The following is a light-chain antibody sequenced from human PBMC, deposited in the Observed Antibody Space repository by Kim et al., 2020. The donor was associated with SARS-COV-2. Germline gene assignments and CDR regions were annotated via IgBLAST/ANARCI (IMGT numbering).Light chain of an antibody. V-gene: IGLV1-51*01. CDR3: ATWDSSLSVGV. J-gene: IGLJ3*02. CDR1: SSNIGNNY. Sequence: QSVLTQPPSVSAAPGQKVSIPCSGGSSNIGNNYVSWYQQFPGTAPKLLIYDNNKRPSGIPDRFSGSKSGTSATLGITGLQTGDEADYYCATWDSSLSVGVFGGGTQLTVL. CDR2: DNN.